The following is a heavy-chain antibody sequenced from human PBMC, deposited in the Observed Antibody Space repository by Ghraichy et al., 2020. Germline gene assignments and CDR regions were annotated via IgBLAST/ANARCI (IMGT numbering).Heavy chain of an antibody. Sequence: GGSLRLSCAASGFTVSSNYMSWVRQAPGKGLEWVSVIYSGGSTYYADSVKGRFTISRDNSKNTLYLQMNSLRAEDTAVYYCARVQGRYYDSSGYYYYNDAFDIWGQGTMVTVSS. D-gene: IGHD3-22*01. CDR2: IYSGGST. V-gene: IGHV3-53*01. CDR3: ARVQGRYYDSSGYYYYNDAFDI. CDR1: GFTVSSNY. J-gene: IGHJ3*02.